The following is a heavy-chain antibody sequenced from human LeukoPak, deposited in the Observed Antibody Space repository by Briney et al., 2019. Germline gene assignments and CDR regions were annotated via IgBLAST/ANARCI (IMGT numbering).Heavy chain of an antibody. V-gene: IGHV1-69*02. J-gene: IGHJ4*02. Sequence: EASVKVSCKASGGTFSSYTISWVRQAPGQGLEWMGRIIPILGIANYAQKFQGRVTITADKSTSTAYMELSSLRSEDTAVYYCASQYYYDSSGYYYVGSLDYWGQGTLVTVSS. CDR1: GGTFSSYT. CDR2: IIPILGIA. D-gene: IGHD3-22*01. CDR3: ASQYYYDSSGYYYVGSLDY.